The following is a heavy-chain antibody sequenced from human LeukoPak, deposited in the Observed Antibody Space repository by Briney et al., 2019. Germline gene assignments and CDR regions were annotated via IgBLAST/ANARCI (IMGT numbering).Heavy chain of an antibody. CDR1: GDPITSYF. J-gene: IGHJ5*02. Sequence: SETLSLTCTVSGDPITSYFWSWIRQPPGKGLEWIGYIHFSGSTNYNPSLKSRVTFSMDRSKNQFSLNLNSVTAADTAVYYCARILGAAYDDDSNGYSWFDPWGQGTLVIVSS. CDR2: IHFSGST. V-gene: IGHV4-59*01. CDR3: ARILGAAYDDDSNGYSWFDP. D-gene: IGHD3-22*01.